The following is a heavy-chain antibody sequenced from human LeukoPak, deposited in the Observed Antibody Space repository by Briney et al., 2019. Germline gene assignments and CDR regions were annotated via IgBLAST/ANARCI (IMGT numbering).Heavy chain of an antibody. CDR3: VRDRGWFHFDL. V-gene: IGHV3-7*01. D-gene: IGHD3-10*01. J-gene: IGHJ4*02. CDR2: NKEDGTDK. Sequence: GGSLRLSCVASGFTLSSSWMTWIRQAPGKGLEWVAHNKEDGTDKDCGDSVKGRFTISRDNTKNSLFLQLNSLRAEDTAVYYCVRDRGWFHFDLWGQGTLVTVSS. CDR1: GFTLSSSW.